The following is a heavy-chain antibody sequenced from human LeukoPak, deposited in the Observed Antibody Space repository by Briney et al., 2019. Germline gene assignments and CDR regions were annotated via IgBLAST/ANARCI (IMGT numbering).Heavy chain of an antibody. CDR1: GGSLRGGAYY. Sequence: SQTLSLTCTVSGGSLRGGAYYWNWVRQLPGKGLEWIGFIYYSGTTYYSPSLTSRVIISIDTSQNQFSLNLSSVTAADTAVYYCARGDYGSGSYPYYYYYGMDVWGQGTTVTVSS. CDR2: IYYSGTT. V-gene: IGHV4-31*03. D-gene: IGHD3-10*01. J-gene: IGHJ6*02. CDR3: ARGDYGSGSYPYYYYYGMDV.